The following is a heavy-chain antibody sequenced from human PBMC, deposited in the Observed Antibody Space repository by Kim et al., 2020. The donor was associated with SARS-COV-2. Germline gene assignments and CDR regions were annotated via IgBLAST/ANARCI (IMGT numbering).Heavy chain of an antibody. V-gene: IGHV3-53*01. J-gene: IGHJ2*01. CDR2: IYSGGST. CDR3: ARAGFESGYSYGALDRYWYFDL. CDR1: GFTVSSNY. Sequence: GGSLRLSCAASGFTVSSNYMSWVRQAPGKGLEWVSVIYSGGSTYYADSVKGRFTISRDNSKNTLYLQMNSLRAEDTAVYYCARAGFESGYSYGALDRYWYFDLWGRGTLVTVSS. D-gene: IGHD5-18*01.